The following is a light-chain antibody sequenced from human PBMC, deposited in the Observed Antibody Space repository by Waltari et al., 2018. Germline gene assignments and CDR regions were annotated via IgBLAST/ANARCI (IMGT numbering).Light chain of an antibody. CDR2: NAS. J-gene: IGKJ4*01. CDR3: QQYDTLPVT. CDR1: QSVKNN. V-gene: IGKV1-5*03. Sequence: DTQMTQSPSTLSASVGDRVTLTCRASQSVKNNLAWYQQKPGKAPKVVIHNASKLQSGVPSRFSGSGFGTEFTLTISSLQPDDFATYYCQQYDTLPVTFGGGTEVEIK.